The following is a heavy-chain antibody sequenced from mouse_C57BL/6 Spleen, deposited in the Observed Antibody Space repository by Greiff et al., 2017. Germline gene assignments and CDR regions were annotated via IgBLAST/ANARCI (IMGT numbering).Heavy chain of an antibody. CDR1: GYTFTSYW. Sequence: QVHVKQPGAELVKPGASVKVSCKASGYTFTSYWMHWVKQRPGQGLEWIGRIHPSDSDTIYNQKFKGKATLTVDKSSSTAYMQLSSLTSEDSAVYYCASIGDYDDGGFAYWGQGTLVTVSA. CDR2: IHPSDSDT. D-gene: IGHD2-4*01. CDR3: ASIGDYDDGGFAY. J-gene: IGHJ3*01. V-gene: IGHV1-74*01.